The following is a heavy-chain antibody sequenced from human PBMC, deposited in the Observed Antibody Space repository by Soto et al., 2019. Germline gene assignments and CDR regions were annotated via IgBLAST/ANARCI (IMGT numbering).Heavy chain of an antibody. CDR1: GGSLSGYY. Sequence: QVQLQQWGAGLLKPSETLSLNCAVTGGSLSGYYWSWIRQPPGKGLEWIGEVKDGGHTNYSPSLRGRVTMSSATSHNQFSLRLNSVTAADTGVYYCARGQEGVVATHWDQGSLVTVSS. V-gene: IGHV4-34*01. CDR3: ARGQEGVVATH. CDR2: VKDGGHT. J-gene: IGHJ4*02. D-gene: IGHD5-12*01.